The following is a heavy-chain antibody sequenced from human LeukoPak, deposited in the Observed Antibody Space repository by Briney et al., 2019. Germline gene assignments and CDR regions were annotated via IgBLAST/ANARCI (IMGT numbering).Heavy chain of an antibody. CDR3: ARDETRITIFGVVMGAFDI. D-gene: IGHD3-3*01. J-gene: IGHJ3*02. Sequence: RPSETLSLTCTVSGGSISSYYWSWIRQPPGKGLEWIGYIYYSGSTNYNPSLKSRVTISVDTSENQFSLKLSSVTAADTAVYYCARDETRITIFGVVMGAFDIWGQGTMVTVSS. V-gene: IGHV4-59*01. CDR1: GGSISSYY. CDR2: IYYSGST.